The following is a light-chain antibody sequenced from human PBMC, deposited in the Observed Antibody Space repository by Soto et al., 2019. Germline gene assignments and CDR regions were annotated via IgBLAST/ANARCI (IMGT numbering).Light chain of an antibody. CDR1: QSVGSS. CDR2: GAS. CDR3: QQRSDWPST. Sequence: EIVLTQSPATLSLSPGERATLSCRASQSVGSSLGWYQQRPGQAPLLLIYGASNRATGLPARFSGSGSGTDFTLTISSLEPEDFAVYYCQQRSDWPSTFGGGTKVDIK. J-gene: IGKJ4*01. V-gene: IGKV3-11*01.